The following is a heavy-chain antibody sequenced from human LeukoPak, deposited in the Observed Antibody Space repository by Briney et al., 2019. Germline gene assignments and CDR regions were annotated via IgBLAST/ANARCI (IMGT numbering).Heavy chain of an antibody. CDR3: AKDRPGGFDY. V-gene: IGHV3-9*01. CDR2: ISWNSGTI. J-gene: IGHJ4*02. Sequence: GRSLRLSCAASGFTFDNYAMHWVRQAPGKGLEWVSGISWNSGTIGCADSVKGRFTISRDNAKNSLYLQMNSLRAEDTALYYCAKDRPGGFDYWGQGTLVTVSS. D-gene: IGHD3-10*01. CDR1: GFTFDNYA.